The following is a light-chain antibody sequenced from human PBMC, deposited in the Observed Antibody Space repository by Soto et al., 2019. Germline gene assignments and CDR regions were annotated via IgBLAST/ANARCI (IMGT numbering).Light chain of an antibody. CDR3: QQYGSSPPIT. J-gene: IGKJ3*01. CDR2: GTS. V-gene: IGKV3-20*01. CDR1: QSVSSTY. Sequence: EIVLTQSPATLSLSPGERATLSCRASQSVSSTYLAWYQQKPGQAPRLLIYGTSSRATGIPDRFSGSGSGTDFTLTISRLEPEDFAVYYCQQYGSSPPITFGPGTKVEI.